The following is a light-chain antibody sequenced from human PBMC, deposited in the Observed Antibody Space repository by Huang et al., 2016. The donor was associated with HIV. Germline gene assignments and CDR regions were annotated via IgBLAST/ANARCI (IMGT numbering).Light chain of an antibody. Sequence: DIEMTQSPDSLTVSLGSRAIINCKSSQAVLKNSNKKNYLAWYQQRPVQPPKVLIYCASSRESGVPDRFSGGGSGTDFNLTISSLQPEDLAVYYCQQYYSPPCTFGQGTRLEI. CDR3: QQYYSPPCT. CDR2: CAS. CDR1: QAVLKNSNKKNY. V-gene: IGKV4-1*01. J-gene: IGKJ2*02.